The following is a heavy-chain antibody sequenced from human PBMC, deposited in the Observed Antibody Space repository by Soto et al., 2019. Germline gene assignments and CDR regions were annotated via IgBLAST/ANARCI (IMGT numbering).Heavy chain of an antibody. D-gene: IGHD3-16*01. CDR1: DFIFSNYH. CDR2: ISSGGDNV. V-gene: IGHV3-21*02. CDR3: AGSYGPPDS. J-gene: IGHJ5*01. Sequence: EVQLVESGGGLVKPGGSLRLSCAASDFIFSNYHMNWIRQAPGKGLEWVSSISSGGDNVYYTASVNGRFTISRDNAKNSLFLQMNSLRAEDTAVYYCAGSYGPPDSWGQGTLVTVSS.